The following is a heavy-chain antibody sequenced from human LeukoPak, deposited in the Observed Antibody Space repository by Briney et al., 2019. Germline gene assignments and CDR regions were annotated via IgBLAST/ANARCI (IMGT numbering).Heavy chain of an antibody. J-gene: IGHJ4*02. CDR1: NDSISSYYY. CDR2: IHYSGNT. D-gene: IGHD1-7*01. CDR3: ARAGSGGNYIYYLDY. Sequence: SETLSLTRTVSNDSISSYYYWSWIRHPPGKGLEWIGYIHYSGNTNYNPSLKSRVTLSVDTSKNQFSLRLSSVTAADTAVYHCARAGSGGNYIYYLDYWGRGTLVTVSS. V-gene: IGHV4-59*08.